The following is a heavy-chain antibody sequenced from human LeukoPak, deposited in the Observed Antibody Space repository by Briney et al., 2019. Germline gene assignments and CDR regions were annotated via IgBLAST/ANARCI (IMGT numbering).Heavy chain of an antibody. D-gene: IGHD5-18*01. CDR2: IYPGDSET. V-gene: IGHV5-51*01. Sequence: GESLKISCKGSGYSFTNYWIGWVRQMPGKGLEWMGIIYPGDSETRYSPSFQGQVTISVDKSISTAYLQWSSLKASDTAMYYCASAYRYGPYYFDYWGQGTLVTVSS. J-gene: IGHJ4*02. CDR1: GYSFTNYW. CDR3: ASAYRYGPYYFDY.